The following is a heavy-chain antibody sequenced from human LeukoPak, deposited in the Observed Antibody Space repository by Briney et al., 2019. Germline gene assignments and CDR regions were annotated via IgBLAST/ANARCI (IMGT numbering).Heavy chain of an antibody. J-gene: IGHJ4*02. CDR3: VRDSGWYRLDS. CDR2: ISSSGSTI. CDR1: GFTFSSYE. D-gene: IGHD6-19*01. V-gene: IGHV3-48*03. Sequence: GGSLRLSCAASGFTFSSYEMNWVRQAPGKGLEWVSYISSSGSTIYYADSVKGRFTISRDNAKNSLYLQMNSLRAEDTAVYYCVRDSGWYRLDSWGQGTQVTVSS.